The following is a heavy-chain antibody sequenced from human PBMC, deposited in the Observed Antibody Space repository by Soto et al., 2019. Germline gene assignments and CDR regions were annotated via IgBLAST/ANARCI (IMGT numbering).Heavy chain of an antibody. CDR2: IIPVFGTA. J-gene: IGHJ6*02. Sequence: ASVKVSCKASGGTFSSYAISWVRQAPGQGLEWMGGIIPVFGTANYAQKFQGRVTITADESTSTAYMELSGLRSEDTAVYYCARPLELRYYYYGMDVWGQGTTVTVSS. CDR3: ARPLELRYYYYGMDV. D-gene: IGHD1-7*01. V-gene: IGHV1-69*13. CDR1: GGTFSSYA.